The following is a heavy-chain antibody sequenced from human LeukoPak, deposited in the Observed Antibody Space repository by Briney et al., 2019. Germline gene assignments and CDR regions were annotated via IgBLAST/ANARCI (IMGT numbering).Heavy chain of an antibody. J-gene: IGHJ4*02. CDR3: ARDLGYYYGSGSYSEFDY. CDR1: GYTFTSYG. V-gene: IGHV1-18*04. D-gene: IGHD3-10*01. CDR2: ISAYNGNT. Sequence: ASVKVSCKASGYTFTSYGISWVRQAPGQGLVWMGWISAYNGNTNYAQKLQGRVTMTTDTSTSTAYMELRSLRSDDTAVYYCARDLGYYYGSGSYSEFDYWGQGTLVTVSS.